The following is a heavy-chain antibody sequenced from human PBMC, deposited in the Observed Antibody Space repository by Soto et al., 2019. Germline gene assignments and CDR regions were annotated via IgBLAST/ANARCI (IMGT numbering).Heavy chain of an antibody. CDR2: ISYDGSNK. Sequence: GGSLRLSCAASGFTFSSYAMHWVRQAPGKGLEWVAVISYDGSNKYYADSVKGRFTISRDNSKNTLYLQMNSLRAEDTAVYYCARGVKGSCDYYYGMDVWGQGTTVTVSS. CDR3: ARGVKGSCDYYYGMDV. CDR1: GFTFSSYA. J-gene: IGHJ6*02. V-gene: IGHV3-30*04. D-gene: IGHD1-26*01.